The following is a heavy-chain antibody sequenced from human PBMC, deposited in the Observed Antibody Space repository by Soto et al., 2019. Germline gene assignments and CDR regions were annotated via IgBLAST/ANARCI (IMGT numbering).Heavy chain of an antibody. CDR3: VRGTPTPGLDI. V-gene: IGHV3-23*01. Sequence: PGGSLRLSCAASGFTFGTTDMSWVRQAPGEGLEWVSTIDGSGGITYYADSVKGRFTISRDNSRNTVYLQMNSLRGDDTALYYCVRGTPTPGLDIWGRGTTVTVSS. D-gene: IGHD1-7*01. CDR1: GFTFGTTD. J-gene: IGHJ6*02. CDR2: IDGSGGIT.